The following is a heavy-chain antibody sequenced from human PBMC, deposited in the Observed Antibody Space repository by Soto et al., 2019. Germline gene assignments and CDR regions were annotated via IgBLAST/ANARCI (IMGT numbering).Heavy chain of an antibody. J-gene: IGHJ2*01. CDR2: IVPNFGTA. Sequence: QVQLVQSGAEVKEPGSSVKVSCKASGGSFSSSAISWVRQAPGQGLEWMGGIVPNFGTAIYAQKFQGRITITADASTNTAYMELGGLRSEDTAIYYCARDGGDIAKAGRYWYFDLWGRGTLVTVSS. D-gene: IGHD6-13*01. CDR1: GGSFSSSA. CDR3: ARDGGDIAKAGRYWYFDL. V-gene: IGHV1-69*12.